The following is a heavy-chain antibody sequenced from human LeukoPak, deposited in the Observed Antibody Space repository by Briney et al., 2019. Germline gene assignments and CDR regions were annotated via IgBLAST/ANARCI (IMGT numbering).Heavy chain of an antibody. Sequence: SETLSLTCTVSGGSISSYYWSWIRQPPGKGLEWIGYIYYSGSTNYNPSLKSRVTISVDTSKNQFSLKLSSVTAADTAVYYCARVLTHYYYYYYMDVWGKGTTVTVSS. D-gene: IGHD1-14*01. CDR1: GGSISSYY. CDR3: ARVLTHYYYYYYMDV. CDR2: IYYSGST. V-gene: IGHV4-59*01. J-gene: IGHJ6*03.